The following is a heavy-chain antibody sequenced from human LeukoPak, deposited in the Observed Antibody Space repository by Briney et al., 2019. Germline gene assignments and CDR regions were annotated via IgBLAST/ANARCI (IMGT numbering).Heavy chain of an antibody. J-gene: IGHJ4*02. D-gene: IGHD2-2*01. CDR2: INTDGTST. V-gene: IGHV3-74*01. CDR3: TRRTSVVPFDY. CDR1: GFTFSTYW. Sequence: GGSLRLSCVASGFTFSTYWMHWVRQAPGKGLVWVSRINTDGTSTTYADSVKGRFTISRDNAKNTLYLQMNSLRAEDTAVYYCTRRTSVVPFDYWGQGTLVTVSS.